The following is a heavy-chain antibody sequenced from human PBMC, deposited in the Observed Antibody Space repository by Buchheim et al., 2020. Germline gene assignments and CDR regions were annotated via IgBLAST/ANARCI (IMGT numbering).Heavy chain of an antibody. D-gene: IGHD3-3*01. CDR2: INHSGST. Sequence: QVQLQQWGAGLLKPSETLSLTCAVYGGSFSGYYWSWIRQPPGKGLEWIGEINHSGSTNYNPSLKSRVTISVDTSKNQFSLKLSSVTAADTAVFYCARCPRYDFWSGYSRRDAYFDYRGQGTL. CDR3: ARCPRYDFWSGYSRRDAYFDY. CDR1: GGSFSGYY. V-gene: IGHV4-34*01. J-gene: IGHJ4*02.